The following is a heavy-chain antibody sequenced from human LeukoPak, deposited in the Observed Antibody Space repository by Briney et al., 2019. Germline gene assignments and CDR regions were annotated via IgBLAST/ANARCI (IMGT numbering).Heavy chain of an antibody. CDR2: IFYSGST. CDR1: SGSTSSYY. CDR3: ARRGFSWFDP. J-gene: IGHJ5*02. Sequence: SETLSLTGTVSSGSTSSYYWSWIRQPPGKGLEWIGYIFYSGSTNYNPSLKSRVTLSVDTSKNQFSLKLSSVTAADTAVYFCARRGFSWFDPWGQGTLVTVSS. D-gene: IGHD3-10*01. V-gene: IGHV4-59*08.